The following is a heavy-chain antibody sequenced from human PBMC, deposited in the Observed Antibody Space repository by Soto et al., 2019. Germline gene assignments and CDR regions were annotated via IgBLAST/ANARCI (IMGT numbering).Heavy chain of an antibody. CDR1: GFTFSSSA. Sequence: EVHLLESGGGVVQPGGSLRLSCAASGFTFSSSAISWVRQAPGKGLEWVSAVSANGQGIYYADSVRGRFTISSDNSKNTVFLHMDSLSAEDTAVYYCAKDRHYPRDYFHYWGQGTLVTVSS. V-gene: IGHV3-23*01. D-gene: IGHD3-10*01. CDR2: VSANGQGI. J-gene: IGHJ4*02. CDR3: AKDRHYPRDYFHY.